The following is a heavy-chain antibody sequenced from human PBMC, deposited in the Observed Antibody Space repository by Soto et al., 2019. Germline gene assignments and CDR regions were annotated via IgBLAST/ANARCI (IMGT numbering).Heavy chain of an antibody. CDR3: ARDPLSSFAMDV. Sequence: ASVKVTCKASGDTFSSYAISWVRQAPGKGLEWMGKIIPTFGKTNYAQKFQGRLTISADDSASTAYMELTSLESEDTAVYYCARDPLSSFAMDVWGQGTTLTAP. V-gene: IGHV1-69*13. D-gene: IGHD3-10*02. CDR2: IIPTFGKT. CDR1: GDTFSSYA. J-gene: IGHJ6*02.